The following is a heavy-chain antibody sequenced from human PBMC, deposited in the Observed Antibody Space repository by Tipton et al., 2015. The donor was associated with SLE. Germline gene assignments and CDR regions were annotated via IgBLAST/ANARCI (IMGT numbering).Heavy chain of an antibody. V-gene: IGHV3-30*18. D-gene: IGHD6-13*01. CDR1: GFTFSSYG. CDR2: ISYDGSNK. Sequence: SLRLSCAASGFTFSSYGMHWVRQAPGKGLEWVAVISYDGSNKYYADSVKGRFTISRDNSKNTLYLQMNSLRAEDTAVYYCAKDGRSSSWSTWYFDLWGRGTLVTVSS. CDR3: AKDGRSSSWSTWYFDL. J-gene: IGHJ2*01.